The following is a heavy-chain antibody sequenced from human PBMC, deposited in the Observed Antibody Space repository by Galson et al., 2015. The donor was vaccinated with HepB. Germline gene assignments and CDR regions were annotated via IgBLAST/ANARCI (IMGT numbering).Heavy chain of an antibody. V-gene: IGHV4-38-2*02. J-gene: IGHJ4*02. D-gene: IGHD3-10*01. CDR2: IYHSGST. CDR3: ARTKGLTMVRGVIIPNIREHFDY. Sequence: ETLSLTCTVSGYSISSGYYWGWIRQPPGKGLEWIGSIYHSGSTHYNPSFKSRVTISVDTSKNQFSLKLSSVTAADTAVYYCARTKGLTMVRGVIIPNIREHFDYWGQGTLVTVSS. CDR1: GYSISSGYY.